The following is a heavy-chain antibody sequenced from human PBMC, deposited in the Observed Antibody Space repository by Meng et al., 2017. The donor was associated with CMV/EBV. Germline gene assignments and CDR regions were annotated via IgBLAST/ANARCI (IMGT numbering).Heavy chain of an antibody. V-gene: IGHV1-69*02. D-gene: IGHD2-15*01. CDR2: IIPILCLA. CDR1: GGTFSCYT. J-gene: IGHJ5*02. Sequence: SCKSLGGTFSCYTISWVRQAPGQELFWMRNIIPILCLAHYAQKFQSRFTITADKSTSTAYMELSGLRSEDTSFYYCASRPLGSCPFDPWGQGTLVTVSS. CDR3: ASRPLGSCPFDP.